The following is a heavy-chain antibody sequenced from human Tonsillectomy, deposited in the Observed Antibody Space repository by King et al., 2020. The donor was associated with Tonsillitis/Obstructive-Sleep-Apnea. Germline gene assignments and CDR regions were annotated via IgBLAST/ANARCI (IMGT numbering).Heavy chain of an antibody. V-gene: IGHV3-7*01. CDR3: ARDKGFCSSTSCYSNCFDP. J-gene: IGHJ5*01. Sequence: VQLVESGGGLVQPGGSLRLSCAASGFTFSSYWMSWVRQAPGKGLEWVANIKQDGSEKYYVDSVKGRFTISRDNAKNSLYLQMNSLRAEDTAVYYCARDKGFCSSTSCYSNCFDPWGQGTLVTVSS. D-gene: IGHD2-2*01. CDR1: GFTFSSYW. CDR2: IKQDGSEK.